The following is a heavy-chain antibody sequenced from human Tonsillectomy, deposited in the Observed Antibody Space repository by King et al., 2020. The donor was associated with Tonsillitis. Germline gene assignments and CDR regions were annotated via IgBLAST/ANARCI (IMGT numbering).Heavy chain of an antibody. V-gene: IGHV3-30*02. CDR2: IRHDGSNK. D-gene: IGHD4-17*01. J-gene: IGHJ6*02. Sequence: VQLVESGGGVVQPGGSLRLSCAASGFTFSSYGMHWVRQAPGKGLEWVAFIRHDGSNKYYADSVKGRFTISRDNSKNTLYLQMNSLRAEDTAVYYCAKDLAVTRLIMPGDYYYYYGMDVWGQGTTVTVSS. CDR3: AKDLAVTRLIMPGDYYYYYGMDV. CDR1: GFTFSSYG.